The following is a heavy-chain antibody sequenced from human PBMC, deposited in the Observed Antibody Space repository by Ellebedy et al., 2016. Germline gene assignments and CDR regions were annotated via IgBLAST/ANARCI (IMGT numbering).Heavy chain of an antibody. V-gene: IGHV5-51*01. CDR3: ARRGLGATIRYAFDY. Sequence: GESLKISXKGSGYTFTSYWIGWVRQMPGKGLEWMGIIYPGDSDTTYSPSFQGQVTISADKSISTAYLQWSSLKASDTAMYYCARRGLGATIRYAFDYWGQGTLVTVSS. CDR2: IYPGDSDT. J-gene: IGHJ4*02. CDR1: GYTFTSYW. D-gene: IGHD5-12*01.